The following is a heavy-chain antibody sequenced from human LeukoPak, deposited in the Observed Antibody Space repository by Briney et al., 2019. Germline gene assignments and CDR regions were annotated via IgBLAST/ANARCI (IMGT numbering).Heavy chain of an antibody. CDR2: IYYSGST. V-gene: IGHV4-59*12. D-gene: IGHD6-13*01. CDR3: ARKWQQLAYFDY. Sequence: PSETLSLTCTVSGGSISSYYWSWIRQPPGKGLEWIGYIYYSGSTYYNPSLKSRVTISVDTSKNQFSLKLSSVTAADTAVYYCARKWQQLAYFDYWGQGTLVTVSS. CDR1: GGSISSYY. J-gene: IGHJ4*02.